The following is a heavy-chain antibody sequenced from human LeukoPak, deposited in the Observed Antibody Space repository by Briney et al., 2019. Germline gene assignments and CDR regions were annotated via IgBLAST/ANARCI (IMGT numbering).Heavy chain of an antibody. V-gene: IGHV3-23*01. J-gene: IGHJ4*02. Sequence: PGGSLRLSCAASGITFSSYAMGWVRQAPGKGLEWVSAISVSGSSTDYADPVKGRFTISRDNSKSTLYLQMNSLRAEDTAVYYCAARYYYDSSSSHSPYWGQGTLVTVSS. CDR1: GITFSSYA. D-gene: IGHD3-22*01. CDR3: AARYYYDSSSSHSPY. CDR2: ISVSGSST.